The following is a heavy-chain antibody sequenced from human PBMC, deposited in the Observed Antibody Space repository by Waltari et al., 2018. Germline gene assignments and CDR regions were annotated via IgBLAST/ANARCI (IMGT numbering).Heavy chain of an antibody. V-gene: IGHV1-69*02. CDR2: IIPIFGIA. J-gene: IGHJ3*02. Sequence: QVQLVQSGAEVKKPGSSVKVSCKASGGTFSSYTISWVRQAPGQGLEWMGRIIPIFGIANYAQKFQCSVTITADKATSTAYMELSSLRSEVTAVYYCARVVRDAFDIWGQGTMVTVSS. CDR3: ARVVRDAFDI. CDR1: GGTFSSYT. D-gene: IGHD3-22*01.